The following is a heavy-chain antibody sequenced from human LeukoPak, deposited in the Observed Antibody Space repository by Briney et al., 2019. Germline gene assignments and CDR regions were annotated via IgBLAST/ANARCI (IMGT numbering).Heavy chain of an antibody. J-gene: IGHJ4*02. D-gene: IGHD3-22*01. V-gene: IGHV3-48*01. CDR1: GFTFSSYS. CDR2: ISSSSSTI. Sequence: GGSLRLSCAASGFTFSSYSINWVRQAPGKGLEWVSYISSSSSTIYYADSVKGRFTISRDNAKNSLYLQMNSLRAEDTAVYYCARRELTYYYDRRGFDYWGQGTLVTVSS. CDR3: ARRELTYYYDRRGFDY.